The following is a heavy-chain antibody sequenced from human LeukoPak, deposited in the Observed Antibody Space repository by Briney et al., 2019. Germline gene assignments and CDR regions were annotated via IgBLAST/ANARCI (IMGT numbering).Heavy chain of an antibody. D-gene: IGHD4-17*01. CDR3: SRGGYGDYNNWFDP. CDR1: GFTFSTYW. CDR2: IKQDGSEK. V-gene: IGHV3-7*02. J-gene: IGHJ5*02. Sequence: GGSLRLSCAASGFTFSTYWMSWVRQAPGKGLEWVANIKQDGSEKYYVDSVKGRFTISRDNAKNSLFLQMNSLRAEDTAVYYCSRGGYGDYNNWFDPWGQGTLVIVSS.